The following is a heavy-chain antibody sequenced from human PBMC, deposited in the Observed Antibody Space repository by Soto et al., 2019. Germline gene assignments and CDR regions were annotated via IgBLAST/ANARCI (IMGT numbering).Heavy chain of an antibody. CDR3: AKDLEDYSYGYGSSGMDV. J-gene: IGHJ6*02. Sequence: EVQLLESGGGLVQPGGSLRLSCAASGFTFSSYAMSWVRQAPGKGLEWVSAISGSGGSTYYADSVKGRFTISRDNSKNTRYLQMNSLRAEDTAVYYCAKDLEDYSYGYGSSGMDVWGQGTTVTVSS. V-gene: IGHV3-23*01. D-gene: IGHD5-18*01. CDR1: GFTFSSYA. CDR2: ISGSGGST.